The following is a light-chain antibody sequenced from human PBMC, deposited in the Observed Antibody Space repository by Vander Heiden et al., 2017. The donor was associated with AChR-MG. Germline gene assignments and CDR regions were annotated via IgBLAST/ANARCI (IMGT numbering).Light chain of an antibody. CDR3: QSADNTGTYVL. V-gene: IGLV3-25*03. J-gene: IGLJ3*02. CDR2: KDS. CDR1: TLAKQH. Sequence: SHPLTQPPSVSVSPGQTARITCSAATLAKQHASWYQQKPGPPPLMLIFKDSGRPSGMLERFSGSTSGTTVTLTISEVQAEDEADYYCQSADNTGTYVLFGGGTKLTVL.